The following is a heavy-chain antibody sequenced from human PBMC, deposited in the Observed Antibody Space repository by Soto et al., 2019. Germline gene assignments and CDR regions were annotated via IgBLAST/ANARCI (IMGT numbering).Heavy chain of an antibody. Sequence: QVQLVQSGAEVKKPGSSVKVSCKASGGTFSSYTISWVRQAPGQGLEWMGRIIPILGIANYAQKFQGRVTITADKATSTADRELSSLRSEDTAGYYGAREYHDVGDFDYWGQGTLVTVSS. V-gene: IGHV1-69*08. J-gene: IGHJ4*02. CDR1: GGTFSSYT. CDR3: AREYHDVGDFDY. CDR2: IIPILGIA. D-gene: IGHD3-16*01.